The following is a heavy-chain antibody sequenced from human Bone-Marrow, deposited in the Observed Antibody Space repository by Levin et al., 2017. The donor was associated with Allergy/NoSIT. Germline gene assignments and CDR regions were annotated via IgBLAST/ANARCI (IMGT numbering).Heavy chain of an antibody. Sequence: AGGSLRLSCEVSGFTFSTYSMNWVRQAPGKGLEWVSSISSSSDYIYYADSVKGRFTISRDNAKDSLYLQMNSLRAEDTAVYYCARAHYYDSSGYYYFDYWGQGTLVTVSS. CDR1: GFTFSTYS. CDR2: ISSSSDYI. D-gene: IGHD3-22*01. CDR3: ARAHYYDSSGYYYFDY. V-gene: IGHV3-21*06. J-gene: IGHJ4*02.